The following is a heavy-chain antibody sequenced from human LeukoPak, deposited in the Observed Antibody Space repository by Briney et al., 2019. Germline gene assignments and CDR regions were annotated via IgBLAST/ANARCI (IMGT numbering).Heavy chain of an antibody. CDR3: ARARATGAHDY. Sequence: PSETLSLTCTVSGGSISSSNYSWGWIRQPPGKGLEWIGEINHSGSTNYNPSLKSRVTISVDTSKNQFSLKLSSVTAADTAVYYCARARATGAHDYWGQGTLVTVSS. CDR1: GGSISSSNYS. V-gene: IGHV4-39*07. CDR2: INHSGST. D-gene: IGHD7-27*01. J-gene: IGHJ4*02.